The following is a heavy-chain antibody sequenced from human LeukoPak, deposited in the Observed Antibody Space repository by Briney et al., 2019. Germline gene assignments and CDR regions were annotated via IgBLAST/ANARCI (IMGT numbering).Heavy chain of an antibody. Sequence: SETLSLTCAVSAYSISGKEYWSCIGQPPGKGLEWSGTIYHSGTTYYSPSLNSRVTISLDTSKNQFSLKRSSVTAADTAVYYCAKASVSSGTNRFDLWGQGILVTVSS. CDR3: AKASVSSGTNRFDL. CDR2: IYHSGTT. V-gene: IGHV4-38-2*01. J-gene: IGHJ5*02. CDR1: AYSISGKEY. D-gene: IGHD1-1*01.